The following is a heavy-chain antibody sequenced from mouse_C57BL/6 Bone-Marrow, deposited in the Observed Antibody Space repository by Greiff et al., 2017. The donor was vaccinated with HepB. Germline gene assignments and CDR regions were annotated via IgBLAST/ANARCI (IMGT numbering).Heavy chain of an antibody. Sequence: VKLLESGAELVRPGTSVKMSCKASGYTFTNYWIGWVKQRPGHGLEWIGDIYPGGGYTNYNEKFKGKATLTADKSSSTAYMQFSSLTSEDSAIYYCARRERCHYAMDYWGQGTSVTVSS. CDR2: IYPGGGYT. CDR3: ARRERCHYAMDY. V-gene: IGHV1-63*01. CDR1: GYTFTNYW. J-gene: IGHJ4*01.